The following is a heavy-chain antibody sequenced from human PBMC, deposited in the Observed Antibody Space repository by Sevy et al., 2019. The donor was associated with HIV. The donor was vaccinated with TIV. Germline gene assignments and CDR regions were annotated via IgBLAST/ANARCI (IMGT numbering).Heavy chain of an antibody. CDR2: ISGSGGST. D-gene: IGHD6-13*01. J-gene: IGHJ4*02. V-gene: IGHV3-23*01. CDR1: GFTFSSYA. Sequence: GGSLRLSCAASGFTFSSYAMSWVRQAPGKGLEWVSAISGSGGSTYYADSVKGRFTISRDNSKNTLYLQMNSLRAEDTAVYYCAKGSYRSSWTNEGGDYWGQGTLVTVSS. CDR3: AKGSYRSSWTNEGGDY.